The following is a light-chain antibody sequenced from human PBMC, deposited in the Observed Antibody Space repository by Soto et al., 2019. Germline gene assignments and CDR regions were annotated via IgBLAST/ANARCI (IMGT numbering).Light chain of an antibody. Sequence: EIVLTQSPGTLSLSPGERATLSCRSIQSVSSSYLAWYQQKPGQAPRLLIYGASSRATGIPDRFSGSGSGTDFTLTISRLEPEDFEVYYCQHYGSAPATFGQGTRMEIK. CDR3: QHYGSAPAT. CDR1: QSVSSSY. V-gene: IGKV3-20*01. CDR2: GAS. J-gene: IGKJ5*01.